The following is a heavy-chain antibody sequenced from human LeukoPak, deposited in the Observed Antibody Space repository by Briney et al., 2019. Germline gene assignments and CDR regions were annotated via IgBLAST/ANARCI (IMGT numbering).Heavy chain of an antibody. V-gene: IGHV4-59*08. CDR1: GGSISSYY. CDR3: ARLIGSSTVADY. D-gene: IGHD1-14*01. Sequence: SETLSLTCTVSGGSISSYYWSWIRQPPGKGLEWIGYIYYSGSTTYNPSLKSRVTISVDTPKNQFFLKLDSVTAADTAVYYCARLIGSSTVADYWGQGTLVTVSS. CDR2: IYYSGST. J-gene: IGHJ4*02.